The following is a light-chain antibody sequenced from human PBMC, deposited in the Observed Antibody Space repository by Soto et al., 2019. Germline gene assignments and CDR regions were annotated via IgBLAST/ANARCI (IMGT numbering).Light chain of an antibody. CDR3: SSYTTSTTRQLV. Sequence: QSALTQPASGSGSPGQSITISCTGTSSDVGGYNYVSWYQHHPGKAPKLMIYDVSNRPSGVSNRFSGSKSGNTASLTISGLQPKDEADYYCSSYTTSTTRQLVSGPGTKVPVL. J-gene: IGLJ1*01. CDR1: SSDVGGYNY. CDR2: DVS. V-gene: IGLV2-14*03.